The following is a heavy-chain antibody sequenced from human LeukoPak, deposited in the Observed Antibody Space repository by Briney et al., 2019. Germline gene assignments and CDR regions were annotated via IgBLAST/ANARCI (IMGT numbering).Heavy chain of an antibody. CDR3: ARVNSNYFDC. CDR1: GFTFSSYE. D-gene: IGHD4-11*01. Sequence: GGSLRLSCAASGFTFSSYEMNWVRQAPGKGLEWVSYISSSGGTIYYADSVKGRFTISRDNAKNSLYLQMNSLRAEDTAAYYCARVNSNYFDCWGQGTLVTVSS. CDR2: ISSSGGTI. J-gene: IGHJ4*02. V-gene: IGHV3-48*03.